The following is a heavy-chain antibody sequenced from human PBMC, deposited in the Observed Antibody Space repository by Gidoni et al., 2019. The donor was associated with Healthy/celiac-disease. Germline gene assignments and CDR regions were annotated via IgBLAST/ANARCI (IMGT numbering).Heavy chain of an antibody. CDR2: IKSKTDGGTT. D-gene: IGHD4-17*01. J-gene: IGHJ6*02. CDR3: TTASGEQIYYYYYGMDV. Sequence: EVQLVESGGGLVKPGGSLRLSCAASGFPFSNAWMSWVRQAPGKGLEWVVRIKSKTDGGTTDYAAPVKGRFTISRDDSKNTLYLQMNSLKTEDTAVYYCTTASGEQIYYYYYGMDVWGQGTTVTVSS. CDR1: GFPFSNAW. V-gene: IGHV3-15*01.